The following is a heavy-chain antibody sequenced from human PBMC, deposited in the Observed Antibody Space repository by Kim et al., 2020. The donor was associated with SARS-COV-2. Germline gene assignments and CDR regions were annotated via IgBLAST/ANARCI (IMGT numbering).Heavy chain of an antibody. J-gene: IGHJ6*02. Sequence: GSLSLTCAVYGGSFSGYYWSWIRQPPGKGLEWIGEINHSGSTNYNPSLKSRVTISVDTSKNQFSLKLSSVTAADTAVYYCARDRESSTNYYYYGMDVWGQGTTVTVSS. CDR1: GGSFSGYY. CDR2: INHSGST. CDR3: ARDRESSTNYYYYGMDV. D-gene: IGHD6-13*01. V-gene: IGHV4-34*01.